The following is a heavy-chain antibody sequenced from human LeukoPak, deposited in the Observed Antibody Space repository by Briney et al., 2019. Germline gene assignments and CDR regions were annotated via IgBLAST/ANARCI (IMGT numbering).Heavy chain of an antibody. J-gene: IGHJ4*02. V-gene: IGHV4-59*12. CDR2: IYYSEST. Sequence: SPSETLSLTCTVSGGSISSYYWSWIRQPPGKGLEWIGYIYYSESTNYNPSLKSRVTISVDTSKNQFTLKVRSVTAADTGVYFCARKGLRPLEWLSEYFFDYWGQGTLVSVAS. D-gene: IGHD3-3*01. CDR1: GGSISSYY. CDR3: ARKGLRPLEWLSEYFFDY.